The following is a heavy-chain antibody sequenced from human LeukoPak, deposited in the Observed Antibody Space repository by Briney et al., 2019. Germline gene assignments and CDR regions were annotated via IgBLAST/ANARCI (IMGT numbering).Heavy chain of an antibody. D-gene: IGHD7-27*01. J-gene: IGHJ4*02. CDR2: IVGDGRKA. CDR3: PRDWITGDNYLDF. CDR1: GFTVITYG. V-gene: IGHV3-33*05. Sequence: GPCLSPACAASGFTVITYGMRWARHAAGEGLGWVEVIVGDGRKAHCADSVRGPFTFSRDKSKTPRYLQMCSLRAEGPCVYYCPRDWITGDNYLDFWGGGTIVTVPS.